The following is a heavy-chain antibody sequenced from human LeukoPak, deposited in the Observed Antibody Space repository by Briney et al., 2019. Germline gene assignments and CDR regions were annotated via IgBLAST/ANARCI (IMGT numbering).Heavy chain of an antibody. CDR1: GFTFSSYA. D-gene: IGHD3-10*01. V-gene: IGHV3-74*01. Sequence: GGSLRLSCAVSGFTFSSYAMSWVRRPPGKGLVWVSRINTDGSGTSYADSVKGRFTISRDNAKNTLYLQMSSLRAEDTAVYYCTRGGVDYWGQGTLVTVSS. CDR2: INTDGSGT. CDR3: TRGGVDY. J-gene: IGHJ4*02.